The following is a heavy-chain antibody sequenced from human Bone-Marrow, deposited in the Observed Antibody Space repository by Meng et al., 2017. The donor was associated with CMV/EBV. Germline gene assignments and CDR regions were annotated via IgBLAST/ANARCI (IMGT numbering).Heavy chain of an antibody. V-gene: IGHV3-21*01. D-gene: IGHD2-2*01. Sequence: ETLSLTCTVSGGSISSSSYYWGWVRQAPGKGLEWVSSISSSSSYIYYADSVKGRFTISRDNAKNSLYLQMNSLRAEDTAVYYCARGLREVVPAAMAVNWFDPWGEGTLVTFSS. CDR2: ISSSSSYI. J-gene: IGHJ5*02. CDR1: GGSISSSSYY. CDR3: ARGLREVVPAAMAVNWFDP.